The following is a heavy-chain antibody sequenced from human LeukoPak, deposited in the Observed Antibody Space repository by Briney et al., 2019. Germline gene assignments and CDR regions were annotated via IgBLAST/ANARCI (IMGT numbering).Heavy chain of an antibody. D-gene: IGHD5-24*01. J-gene: IGHJ5*02. V-gene: IGHV1-69*04. CDR1: GGTFSSYA. CDR2: IIPILGIA. Sequence: SVKVSCKASGGTFSSYAISWVRQAPGQGLEWVGRIIPILGIANYAQKFQGRVTITADKSTSTAYMELSSLRSEDAAVYCCERDKTGYRWGFDPLGQGTLVTVSS. CDR3: ERDKTGYRWGFDP.